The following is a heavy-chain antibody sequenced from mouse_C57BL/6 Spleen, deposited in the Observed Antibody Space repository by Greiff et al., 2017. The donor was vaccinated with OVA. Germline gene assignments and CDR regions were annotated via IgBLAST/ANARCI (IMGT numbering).Heavy chain of an antibody. Sequence: QVQLQQSGAELVKPGASVKLSCKASGYTFTSYWMHWVKQRPGQGLEWIGMIHPNSGSTNYNEKFKSKATLTVDNSSSPAYMQLSSLTSEDSAVYYGARYWGGAMDYWGQGTSVTVSS. CDR2: IHPNSGST. D-gene: IGHD4-1*01. CDR3: ARYWGGAMDY. V-gene: IGHV1-64*01. CDR1: GYTFTSYW. J-gene: IGHJ4*01.